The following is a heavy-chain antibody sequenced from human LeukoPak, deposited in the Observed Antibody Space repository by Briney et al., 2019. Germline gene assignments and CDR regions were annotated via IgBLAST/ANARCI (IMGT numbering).Heavy chain of an antibody. CDR1: GFTFSSYG. Sequence: PGGSLRLSCAASGFTFSSYGMHWVRQAPGKRLEWVAVISYDGSNKYYADSVKGRFTISRDNSKNTLYLQMNSLRAEDTAVYYCAKDQYQLLSGYFDYWGQGTLVTVSS. D-gene: IGHD2-2*01. CDR2: ISYDGSNK. V-gene: IGHV3-30*18. CDR3: AKDQYQLLSGYFDY. J-gene: IGHJ4*02.